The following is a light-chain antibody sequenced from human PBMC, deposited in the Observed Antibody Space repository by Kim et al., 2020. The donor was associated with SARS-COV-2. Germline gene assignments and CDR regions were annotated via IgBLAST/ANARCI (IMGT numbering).Light chain of an antibody. Sequence: QSVLSQSPSASGTPGQRVTISCSGSSSNIGRNTVNWYQQVPGTAPKLLIYSQNKRPSGVPDRFSGSKSGTSASLAISGLQSEDEADYYCAAWDVSLNGLVFGGGTQLTVL. J-gene: IGLJ3*02. CDR2: SQN. CDR1: SSNIGRNT. V-gene: IGLV1-44*01. CDR3: AAWDVSLNGLV.